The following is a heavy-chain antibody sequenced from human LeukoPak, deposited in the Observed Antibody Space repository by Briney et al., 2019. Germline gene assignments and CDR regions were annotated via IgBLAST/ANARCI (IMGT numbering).Heavy chain of an antibody. CDR3: ARRTSDYGGNYYYFDY. D-gene: IGHD4-23*01. CDR2: ISAYNGNT. CDR1: GYTFTSYG. Sequence: ASVTVSFKASGYTFTSYGISWVRQAPGQRLEGMGWISAYNGNTNYAQKLQGRVTMTTDTSTRTAYMELRSLRSDDTAVYYCARRTSDYGGNYYYFDYWGQGTLVTVSS. V-gene: IGHV1-18*01. J-gene: IGHJ4*02.